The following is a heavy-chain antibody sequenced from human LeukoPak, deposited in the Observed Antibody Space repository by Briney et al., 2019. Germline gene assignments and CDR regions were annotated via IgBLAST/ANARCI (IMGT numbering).Heavy chain of an antibody. J-gene: IGHJ4*02. CDR2: ISGRTGGT. CDR1: GFTFTTNA. V-gene: IGHV3-23*01. D-gene: IGHD5-12*01. CDR3: AKCGNSGCHLIDY. Sequence: GGSLRLSCAASGFTFTTNAMSWVRQAPGKGLEWVSAISGRTGGTYHADSVKGRFTISRDNSKSTLYLQMDSLRAEDTAVYYCAKCGNSGCHLIDYWGQGTLVTVSS.